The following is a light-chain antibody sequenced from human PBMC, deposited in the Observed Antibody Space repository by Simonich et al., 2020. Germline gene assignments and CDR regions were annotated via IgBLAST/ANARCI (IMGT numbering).Light chain of an antibody. CDR3: CSYAGSSTFGV. CDR1: SSNIGSNS. Sequence: QSVLTQPPSASGTPGQRVTISCSGSSSNIGSNSVNWYHHLPGTATKLLIYRNYKGPAGVPDRFSGSTSGNTASLTISGLHAEDEADYYCCSYAGSSTFGVFGGGTKLTVL. CDR2: RNY. V-gene: IGLV1-44*01. J-gene: IGLJ3*02.